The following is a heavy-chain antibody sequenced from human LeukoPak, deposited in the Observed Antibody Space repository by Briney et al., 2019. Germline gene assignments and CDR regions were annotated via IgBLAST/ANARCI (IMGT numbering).Heavy chain of an antibody. CDR2: IRYDGSNK. CDR3: AKGLGIQSAFDI. D-gene: IGHD7-27*01. J-gene: IGHJ3*02. V-gene: IGHV3-30*02. Sequence: GGSLRLSCAASGFTFSSYGMHWVRQAPGKGLEWVAFIRYDGSNKYYADSVKGRFTISRDNSKNTLYLQMNSLRAEDTAVYYCAKGLGIQSAFDIWGQGTMVTVSS. CDR1: GFTFSSYG.